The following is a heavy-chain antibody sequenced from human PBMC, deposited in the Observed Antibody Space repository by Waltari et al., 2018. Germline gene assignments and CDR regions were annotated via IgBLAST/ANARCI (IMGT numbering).Heavy chain of an antibody. V-gene: IGHV3-23*04. D-gene: IGHD1-26*01. J-gene: IGHJ4*02. CDR1: GFTFSSYA. Sequence: EVQLVESGGGLVQPGGSLRLSCAASGFTFSSYAMSWVRQAPGKGLEWVSAIRGSGGSRYYADSVKGRFTISRDKSKNTLYLQMNSLRGEDTAVYYCAKEARRSGSYYVDYWGQGTLVTVSS. CDR2: IRGSGGSR. CDR3: AKEARRSGSYYVDY.